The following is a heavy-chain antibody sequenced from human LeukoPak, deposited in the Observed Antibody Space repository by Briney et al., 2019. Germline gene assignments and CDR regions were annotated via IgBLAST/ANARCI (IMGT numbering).Heavy chain of an antibody. J-gene: IGHJ4*02. CDR1: GLTISNYW. Sequence: GGSLRLSCTASGLTISNYWMSWVRQAPGKGLEWVANIKQDGSERYYVDSVKGRFTISRDNAKNSLYLQMNSLRVEDTAVYYCARGGGSFYNYWGQGTLVTV. CDR2: IKQDGSER. D-gene: IGHD2-15*01. V-gene: IGHV3-7*04. CDR3: ARGGGSFYNY.